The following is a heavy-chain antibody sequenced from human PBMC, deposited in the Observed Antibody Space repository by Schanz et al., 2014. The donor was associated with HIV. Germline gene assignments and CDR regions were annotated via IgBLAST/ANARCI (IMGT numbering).Heavy chain of an antibody. V-gene: IGHV3-30*18. Sequence: QVQLVESGGGVVQPGRSLRLSCAASGFTFSSSGMHWVRQAPGKGLQWGAVISYDGSNRYYTDSVKGRFTISRDNSKNTLYLQMNSLRAEDTAVYYCAKVGRIYSTTWIDHWGQGTLVTVSS. J-gene: IGHJ4*02. D-gene: IGHD6-13*01. CDR3: AKVGRIYSTTWIDH. CDR1: GFTFSSSG. CDR2: ISYDGSNR.